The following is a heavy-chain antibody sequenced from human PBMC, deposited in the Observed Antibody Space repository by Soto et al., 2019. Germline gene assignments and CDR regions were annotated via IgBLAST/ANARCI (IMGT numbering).Heavy chain of an antibody. Sequence: PGGSLRLSCAASGFTFSSYAMSWVRQAPGKGLEWVSAISGSGGSTYYADSVKGRFTISRDNSKNTLYLQMNSLRAEDTAVYYCAKGGDWDIVVVPAALDVWGQGTTVNVSS. J-gene: IGHJ6*01. D-gene: IGHD2-2*01. V-gene: IGHV3-23*01. CDR1: GFTFSSYA. CDR3: AKGGDWDIVVVPAALDV. CDR2: ISGSGGST.